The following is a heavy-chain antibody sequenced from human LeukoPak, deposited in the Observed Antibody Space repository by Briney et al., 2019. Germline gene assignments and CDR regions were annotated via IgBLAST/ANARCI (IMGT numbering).Heavy chain of an antibody. D-gene: IGHD3-22*01. V-gene: IGHV3-30-3*01. CDR1: GFTFSSYA. J-gene: IGHJ4*02. CDR2: ISYDGSNK. CDR3: ARDDPYYYDSSGYYSI. Sequence: GGSLRLSCAASGFTFSSYAMHWVRQAPGKGLEWVAVISYDGSNKYYADSVKGRFTISRDNSKNTLYLQMNSLRAEDTAVYYCARDDPYYYDSSGYYSIWGQGTLVTVSS.